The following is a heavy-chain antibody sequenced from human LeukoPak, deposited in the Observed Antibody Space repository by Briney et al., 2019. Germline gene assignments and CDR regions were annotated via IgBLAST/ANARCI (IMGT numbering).Heavy chain of an antibody. Sequence: GASVKVSCKASGYTFTSYYMHWVRQAPGQGLEWMGIINPSGGSTSYAQKFQGRVTMTRDTPISTAYMELSRLRSDDTAVYYCARIPGSSWIDYWGQGTLVTVSS. D-gene: IGHD6-13*01. CDR1: GYTFTSYY. V-gene: IGHV1-46*01. J-gene: IGHJ4*02. CDR2: INPSGGST. CDR3: ARIPGSSWIDY.